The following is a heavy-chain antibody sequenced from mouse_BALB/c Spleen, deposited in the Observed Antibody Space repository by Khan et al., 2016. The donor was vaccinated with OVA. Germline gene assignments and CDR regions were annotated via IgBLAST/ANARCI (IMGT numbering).Heavy chain of an antibody. CDR3: ARPYYADY. CDR2: ILPGTGGT. Sequence: QVQLQQSGAELMKPGASVKISCKATGYSFRSYWMEWVKQRPGHGLEWIGEILPGTGGTNYNEKFKGKATFSADISSNTAYMQRSSLTSEDYAVDYCARPYYADYWGQGTTLSVSS. J-gene: IGHJ2*01. CDR1: GYSFRSYW. V-gene: IGHV1-9*01. D-gene: IGHD2-10*01.